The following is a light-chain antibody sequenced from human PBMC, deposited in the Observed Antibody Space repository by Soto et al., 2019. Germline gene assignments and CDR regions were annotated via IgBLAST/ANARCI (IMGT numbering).Light chain of an antibody. CDR3: QSYDSSMSGSAV. J-gene: IGLJ2*01. Sequence: QSVLTQPPSVSGVLGQWLTISRTGNSSNIGAGYDVHWYQQLPGTAPKLLIYGNTNRPSGVPDRFSGSKSGTSASLAITGLQAEDEADYHCQSYDSSMSGSAVFGGGTQLTVL. CDR1: SSNIGAGYD. CDR2: GNT. V-gene: IGLV1-40*01.